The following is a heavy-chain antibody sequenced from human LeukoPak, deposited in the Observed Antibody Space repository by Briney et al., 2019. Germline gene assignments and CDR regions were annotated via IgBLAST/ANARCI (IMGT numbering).Heavy chain of an antibody. Sequence: SAKVSCKASGGTFSSYAISWVRQAPGQGLEWMGGIIPIFGTANYAQKFQGRVTTTADESTSTAYMELSSLRSEDTAVYYCARGKYCSSTSCYEGFDPWGQGTLVTVSS. CDR1: GGTFSSYA. J-gene: IGHJ5*02. D-gene: IGHD2-2*01. V-gene: IGHV1-69*01. CDR3: ARGKYCSSTSCYEGFDP. CDR2: IIPIFGTA.